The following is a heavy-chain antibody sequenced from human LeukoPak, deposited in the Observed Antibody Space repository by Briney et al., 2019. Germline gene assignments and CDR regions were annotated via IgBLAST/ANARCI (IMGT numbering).Heavy chain of an antibody. V-gene: IGHV3-33*01. CDR2: IWSDGSYK. CDR1: GFTFNTFG. CDR3: ARSTTVTTNNWFDP. D-gene: IGHD4-17*01. J-gene: IGHJ5*02. Sequence: GRSLRLSCAASGFTFNTFGMHWVRQAPGKGLEWVAVIWSDGSYKYYADSVKGRFTISRDDSKNTLYLEMNSLRAEDTAVYYRARSTTVTTNNWFDPWGQGTLVTVSS.